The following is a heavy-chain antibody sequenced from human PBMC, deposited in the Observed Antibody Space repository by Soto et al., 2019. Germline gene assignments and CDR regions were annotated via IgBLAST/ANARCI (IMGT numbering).Heavy chain of an antibody. CDR2: INPSGGST. V-gene: IGHV1-46*01. J-gene: IGHJ6*02. Sequence: ASVKVSCKAPGYSFTSYYMRWVRQAPGQGLEWMGIINPSGGSTSYAQKFQGRVTISRDNSKNTLYLQMNSLRAEDTAVYYCARDSLGSSGWGAMDVWGQGTTVTVSS. CDR1: GYSFTSYY. D-gene: IGHD6-19*01. CDR3: ARDSLGSSGWGAMDV.